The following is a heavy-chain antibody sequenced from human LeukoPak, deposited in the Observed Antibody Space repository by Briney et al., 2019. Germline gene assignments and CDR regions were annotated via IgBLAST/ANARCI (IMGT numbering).Heavy chain of an antibody. J-gene: IGHJ4*02. CDR1: GFTFSTYW. CDR3: ASDLSTWFD. D-gene: IGHD6-13*01. V-gene: IGHV3-74*01. CDR2: INTDGSRT. Sequence: GGSLRLSCAASGFTFSTYWMHWVRQAPGKGLVWVSRINTDGSRTDSVKGRFTISRDNSKNTLYLQMDSLRAEDTAVYYCASDLSTWFDWGQGTQVTVAS.